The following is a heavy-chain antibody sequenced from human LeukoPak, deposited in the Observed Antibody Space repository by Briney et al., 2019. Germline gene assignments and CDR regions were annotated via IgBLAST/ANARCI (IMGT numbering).Heavy chain of an antibody. CDR1: GGSIRSSYYY. J-gene: IGHJ6*02. D-gene: IGHD2-15*01. CDR3: ARGYCSGGSCYSYYYYYGMDV. Sequence: SETLSLTCTVSGGSIRSSYYYWGWIRQPPGKGLEWIGSIYDSGSTYYNPSLKSRVTISVDTSKNQFSLKLNSVTAADTAVYYCARGYCSGGSCYSYYYYYGMDVWGQGTTVTVSS. V-gene: IGHV4-39*01. CDR2: IYDSGST.